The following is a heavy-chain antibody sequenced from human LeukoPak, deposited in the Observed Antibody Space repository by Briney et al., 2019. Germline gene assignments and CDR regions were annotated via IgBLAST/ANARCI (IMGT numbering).Heavy chain of an antibody. J-gene: IGHJ4*02. D-gene: IGHD4-17*01. CDR1: GFTFSSYA. CDR3: AKLGRTYGFNDY. CDR2: ISGSGSST. Sequence: GGSLRLSCAASGFTFSSYAMSGVRQAPGKGLEWVSAISGSGSSTYYADSVKGRFTISRDNSKNTLYLQMNSLRAEDTAVYYCAKLGRTYGFNDYWGQGTLVTVSS. V-gene: IGHV3-23*01.